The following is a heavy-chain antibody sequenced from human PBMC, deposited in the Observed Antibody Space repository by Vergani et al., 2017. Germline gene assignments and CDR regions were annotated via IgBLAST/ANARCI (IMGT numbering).Heavy chain of an antibody. CDR1: GGSISSYY. V-gene: IGHV4-59*01. J-gene: IGHJ6*02. D-gene: IGHD3-10*01. CDR3: ASTGSGSYSYFYGVEV. Sequence: QVQLQESGPGLVKPSETLSLTCTVSGGSISSYYWSWIRQPPGKGLEWIGYIYYSGSTNYNPSLKSRVTISVDTSKNQFSLKLSSVTAADTAVYYCASTGSGSYSYFYGVEVWGQGTTVTVSS. CDR2: IYYSGST.